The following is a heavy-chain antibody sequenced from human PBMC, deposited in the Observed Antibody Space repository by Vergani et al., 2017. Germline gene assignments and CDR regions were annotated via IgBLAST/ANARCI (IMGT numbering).Heavy chain of an antibody. D-gene: IGHD3-10*01. CDR1: GGSISSSSYY. J-gene: IGHJ6*03. Sequence: QLQLQESGPGLVKPSETLSLTCTVSGGSISSSSYYWGWIRQPPGKGLEWIGSIYYSGSTYYNPSLKSRVTISVDTSKDQFSLKLSSVTAGDTAVYYCARHLWFGGLLEGYYMDVWGKGP. CDR2: IYYSGST. CDR3: ARHLWFGGLLEGYYMDV. V-gene: IGHV4-39*01.